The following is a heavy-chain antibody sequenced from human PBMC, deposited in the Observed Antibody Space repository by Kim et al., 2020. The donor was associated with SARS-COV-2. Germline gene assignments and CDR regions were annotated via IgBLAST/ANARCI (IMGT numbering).Heavy chain of an antibody. J-gene: IGHJ4*02. CDR3: AKDRGARGLAARNY. Sequence: AEPVRGRFTISRDNSKNTLYLQRNSLRAEDTAVYYCAKDRGARGLAARNYWGQGTLVTVSS. D-gene: IGHD6-6*01. V-gene: IGHV3-23*01.